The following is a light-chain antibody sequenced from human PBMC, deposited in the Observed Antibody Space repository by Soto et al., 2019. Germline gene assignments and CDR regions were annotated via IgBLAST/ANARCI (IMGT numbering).Light chain of an antibody. CDR3: QSYDSSLSEV. CDR1: SSNIGTGYN. J-gene: IGLJ1*01. Sequence: QSVLTQPPSVSGAPGQRVTISCTGRSSNIGTGYNVHWYQQLPGTAPKLVIYDNYNRPSGVPDRFSGSKSGSSASLAITGLQAEDEADYYCQSYDSSLSEVFGTGTKLTVL. V-gene: IGLV1-40*01. CDR2: DNY.